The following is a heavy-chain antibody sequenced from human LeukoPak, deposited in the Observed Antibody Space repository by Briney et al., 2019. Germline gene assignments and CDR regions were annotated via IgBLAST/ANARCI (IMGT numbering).Heavy chain of an antibody. J-gene: IGHJ4*01. Sequence: ASVKVSFTASGYTFTSYGISWVRQAPGQGLEWMGWISVYSDNTNYAQKFQGRVTMTTDTSTSTAYMELRSLRSDDTAVYYCARAGPDCSSTSCPFDNWGHGTLVTVSS. CDR1: GYTFTSYG. CDR3: ARAGPDCSSTSCPFDN. CDR2: ISVYSDNT. D-gene: IGHD2-2*01. V-gene: IGHV1-18*01.